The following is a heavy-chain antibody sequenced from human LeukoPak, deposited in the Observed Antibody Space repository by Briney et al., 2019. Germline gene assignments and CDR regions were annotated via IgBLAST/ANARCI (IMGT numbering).Heavy chain of an antibody. V-gene: IGHV3-23*01. CDR1: GFTFSSYA. Sequence: PGGSLRLSCAASGFTFSSYAMSWVRQAPGKGLEWVSAISGSGGSTYYADSVKGRFTISRDNSKNTLYLQMNSLRAEDTAVYYCAKIIPIWFGDLNAFDIWGQGTMVTVSS. CDR3: AKIIPIWFGDLNAFDI. D-gene: IGHD3-10*01. CDR2: ISGSGGST. J-gene: IGHJ3*02.